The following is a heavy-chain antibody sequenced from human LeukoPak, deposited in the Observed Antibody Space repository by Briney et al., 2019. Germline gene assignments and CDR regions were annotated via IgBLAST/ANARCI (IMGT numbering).Heavy chain of an antibody. CDR1: GYTFTGYY. J-gene: IGHJ4*02. D-gene: IGHD6-13*01. CDR3: ATAAAAGTSDFDY. V-gene: IGHV1-2*06. Sequence: GASVKVSCKASGYTFTGYYMHWVRQAPGQGHEWMGRINPNSGGTNYAQKFQGRVTMTRDTSISTAYMELSRLRSDDTAVYYCATAAAAGTSDFDYWGQGTLVTVSS. CDR2: INPNSGGT.